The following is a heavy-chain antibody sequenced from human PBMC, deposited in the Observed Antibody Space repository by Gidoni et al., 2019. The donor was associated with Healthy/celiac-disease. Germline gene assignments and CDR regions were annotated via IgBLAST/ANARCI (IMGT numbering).Heavy chain of an antibody. J-gene: IGHJ6*02. CDR1: GGSISRSNW. V-gene: IGHV4-4*02. CDR2: IYHSGST. D-gene: IGHD2-2*02. Sequence: QVQLQESGPGLVKPSGTLSLTCAVSGGSISRSNWWRWVRQPPGKGLEWIGEIYHSGSTNYNPSLKSRVTISVDKSKNQFSLKLSSVTAADTAVYYCARIVVVPAAIIGYYYYGMEVWGQGTTVTVSS. CDR3: ARIVVVPAAIIGYYYYGMEV.